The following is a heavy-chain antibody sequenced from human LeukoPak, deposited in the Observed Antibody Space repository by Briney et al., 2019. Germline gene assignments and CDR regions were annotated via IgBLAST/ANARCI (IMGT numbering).Heavy chain of an antibody. Sequence: GGSLRLSCAASGFTFSSYAMHWVRQAPGKGLEWVAVISYDGSNKYYADSVKGRFTISRDNSKNTLYLQMNSLRAEDTAVYYCARDREVVVITRDAFDIWGQGTTVTVSS. V-gene: IGHV3-30-3*01. CDR3: ARDREVVVITRDAFDI. CDR1: GFTFSSYA. CDR2: ISYDGSNK. D-gene: IGHD3-22*01. J-gene: IGHJ3*02.